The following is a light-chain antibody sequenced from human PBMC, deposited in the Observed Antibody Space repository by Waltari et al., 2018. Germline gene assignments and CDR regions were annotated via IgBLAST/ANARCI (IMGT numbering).Light chain of an antibody. Sequence: CRASQSVGRTLAWYQQKPGQAPRLLIYGASSRATGIPDRFSGSGSGTDFSLTISRLEPEDFAVYCCQHYVRLPVTFGQGTKVEIK. CDR3: QHYVRLPVT. J-gene: IGKJ1*01. CDR2: GAS. CDR1: QSVGRT. V-gene: IGKV3-20*01.